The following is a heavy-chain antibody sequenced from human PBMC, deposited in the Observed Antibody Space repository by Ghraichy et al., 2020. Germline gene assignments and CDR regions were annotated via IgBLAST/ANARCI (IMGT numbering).Heavy chain of an antibody. V-gene: IGHV3-7*01. J-gene: IGHJ3*02. CDR1: GFTFSSYW. Sequence: GGSLRLSCAASGFTFSSYWMSWVRQAPGKGLEWVANIKQDGSEKYYVDSVKGRFTISRDNAKNSLYLQMNSLRAEDTAVYYCARVEATTFSRKGAFDIWGQGTMVTVSS. D-gene: IGHD2/OR15-2a*01. CDR2: IKQDGSEK. CDR3: ARVEATTFSRKGAFDI.